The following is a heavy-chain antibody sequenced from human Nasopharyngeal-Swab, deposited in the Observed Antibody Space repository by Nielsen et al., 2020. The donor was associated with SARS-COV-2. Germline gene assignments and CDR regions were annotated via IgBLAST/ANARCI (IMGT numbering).Heavy chain of an antibody. CDR1: GYTFTSYD. D-gene: IGHD3-22*01. V-gene: IGHV1-8*01. CDR2: MNPNSGNT. Sequence: ASVKVSCKASGYTFTSYDINWVRQATGQGLEWMGWMNPNSGNTGYAQKFQGRVTMTRNTSISTAYMELSSLRSDDTAVYYCARDRQDSSGYEPFDYWGQGNLVTVSS. CDR3: ARDRQDSSGYEPFDY. J-gene: IGHJ4*02.